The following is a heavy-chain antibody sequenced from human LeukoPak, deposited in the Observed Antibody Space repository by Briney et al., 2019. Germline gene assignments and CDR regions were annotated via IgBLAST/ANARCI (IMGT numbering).Heavy chain of an antibody. J-gene: IGHJ3*02. D-gene: IGHD2-15*01. CDR1: GFTFSSYA. Sequence: QSGGSLRLSCAASGFTFSSYAMHWVRQAPGKGLEWVAVISYDGSNKYYADSVKGRFTISRDNSKNTLYLQMNSLRAEDTAVYYCARGSIGYCSGGSCNIGDAFDIWGQGTMVTVSS. V-gene: IGHV3-30-3*01. CDR2: ISYDGSNK. CDR3: ARGSIGYCSGGSCNIGDAFDI.